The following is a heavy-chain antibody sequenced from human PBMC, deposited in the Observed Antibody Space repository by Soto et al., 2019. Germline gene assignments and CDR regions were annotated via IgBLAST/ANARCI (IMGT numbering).Heavy chain of an antibody. Sequence: QITLRESGPTLVKPTQTLTLTCTFSGFSLSTAGVVVGWIRQPPGKALEWLALIYWDDDKRYSTSLKSRLTITNDTSKNQVVLTMTIMDPVDAATYYCALHRTAVGYFDSWGQGTLVTVSS. V-gene: IGHV2-5*02. J-gene: IGHJ4*02. CDR2: IYWDDDK. D-gene: IGHD4-17*01. CDR3: ALHRTAVGYFDS. CDR1: GFSLSTAGVV.